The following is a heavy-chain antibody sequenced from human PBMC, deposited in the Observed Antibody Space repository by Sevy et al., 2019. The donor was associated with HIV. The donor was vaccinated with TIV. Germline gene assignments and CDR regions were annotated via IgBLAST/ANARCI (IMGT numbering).Heavy chain of an antibody. CDR1: GGSISSGDYY. CDR2: IYYSGST. V-gene: IGHV4-30-4*01. J-gene: IGHJ4*02. CDR3: ARGSLMITFGGVIN. Sequence: SETLSLTCTVSGGSISSGDYYWSWIRQPPGKGLESIGYIYYSGSTYYNPSLKSRVTISVDTSKNQFSLKLSSVTAADTAVYYCARGSLMITFGGVINWGQGTLVTVSS. D-gene: IGHD3-16*01.